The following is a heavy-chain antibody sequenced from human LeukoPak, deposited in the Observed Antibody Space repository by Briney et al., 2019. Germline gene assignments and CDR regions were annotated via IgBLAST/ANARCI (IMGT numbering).Heavy chain of an antibody. CDR1: GFTFSSYA. Sequence: GRSLRLSCAASGFTFSSYAMHWVRQAPGKGLEWVAVISYDGSNKYYADSVKGRFTISRDNSKNTLYLQMNSLRAEDTAVYYCARVGGERSSWGYDAFDIWGQGTMVTVSS. CDR2: ISYDGSNK. V-gene: IGHV3-30-3*01. J-gene: IGHJ3*02. CDR3: ARVGGERSSWGYDAFDI. D-gene: IGHD6-13*01.